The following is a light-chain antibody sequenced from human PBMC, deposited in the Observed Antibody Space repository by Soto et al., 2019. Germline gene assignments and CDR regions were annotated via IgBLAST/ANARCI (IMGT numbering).Light chain of an antibody. CDR3: QQSYISPRT. V-gene: IGKV1-39*01. J-gene: IGKJ1*01. Sequence: DIQMTQSPSSLSASVGDRVTITCRASQSISTYLNWYQQKSGNAPKLPIYDVSTLQTGVPSRFSGSGSGTDFTLTISSLQPEDFATYYCQQSYISPRTFGQGTKVDIK. CDR1: QSISTY. CDR2: DVS.